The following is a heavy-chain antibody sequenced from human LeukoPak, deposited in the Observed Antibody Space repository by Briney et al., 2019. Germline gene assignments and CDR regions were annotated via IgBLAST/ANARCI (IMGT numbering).Heavy chain of an antibody. J-gene: IGHJ4*02. CDR3: AKGGNPGQQLARVDY. Sequence: GGSLRLSCATSGFTFSSYAMHCVRQAPGKGLEWVAVISYDGSNKYYADSVKGRFTISRDNPKNTLYLQMNSLRAEDTAVYYCAKGGNPGQQLARVDYWGQGTLVTVSS. CDR2: ISYDGSNK. D-gene: IGHD6-13*01. V-gene: IGHV3-30-3*01. CDR1: GFTFSSYA.